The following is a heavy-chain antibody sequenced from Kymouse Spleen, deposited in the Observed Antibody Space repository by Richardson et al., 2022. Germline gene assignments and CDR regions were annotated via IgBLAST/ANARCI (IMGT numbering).Heavy chain of an antibody. CDR2: ISSSGSTI. V-gene: IGHV3-11*01. J-gene: IGHJ6*02. D-gene: IGHD6-13*01. CDR1: GFTFSDYY. CDR3: AREGYSSSWYSSGWYYYYYGMDV. Sequence: QVQLVESGGGLVKPGGSLRLSCAASGFTFSDYYMSWIRQAPGKGLEWVSYISSSGSTIYYADSVKGRFTISRDNAKNSLYLQMNSLRAEDTAVYYCAREGYSSSWYSSGWYYYYYGMDVWGQGTTVTVSS.